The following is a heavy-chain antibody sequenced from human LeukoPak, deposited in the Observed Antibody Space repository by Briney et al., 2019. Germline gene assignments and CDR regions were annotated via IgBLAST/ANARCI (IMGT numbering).Heavy chain of an antibody. V-gene: IGHV3-30-3*01. Sequence: GGSLRLSCAASRFSFSSYAMNWVRQVPGKGLEWVAVMSYDGGTKYYADSVKGRVTISRDNSKNTLYLQMNSLRTEDTAVYYCARDRKTDGYFYWYFDLWGRGTLVTVSS. D-gene: IGHD5-18*01. CDR2: MSYDGGTK. J-gene: IGHJ2*01. CDR1: RFSFSSYA. CDR3: ARDRKTDGYFYWYFDL.